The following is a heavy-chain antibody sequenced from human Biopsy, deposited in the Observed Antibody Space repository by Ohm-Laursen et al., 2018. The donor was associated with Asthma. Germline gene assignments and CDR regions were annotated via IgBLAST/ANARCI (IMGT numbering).Heavy chain of an antibody. CDR2: IMTVSGTT. Sequence: SVKVSCKAPGGTFSNFAISWVRQAPGQGLEWLGGIMTVSGTTNYAQKFQGRVTINANEFTSTAYMEVTSLRSEDTAIYYWARCQVGYSSGWSLLLKKIYYSGMDVWGQGTAVPVSS. CDR1: GGTFSNFA. V-gene: IGHV1-69*13. D-gene: IGHD6-13*01. CDR3: ARCQVGYSSGWSLLLKKIYYSGMDV. J-gene: IGHJ6*02.